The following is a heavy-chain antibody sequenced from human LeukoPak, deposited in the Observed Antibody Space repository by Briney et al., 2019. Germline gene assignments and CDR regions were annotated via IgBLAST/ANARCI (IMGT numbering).Heavy chain of an antibody. J-gene: IGHJ5*02. D-gene: IGHD3-10*01. CDR2: INSDGSRA. CDR3: ASHRVVRGVFDP. V-gene: IGHV3-74*01. Sequence: VGSLRLSCAASGFTFSTYWMHWVRQAPGKELLWVSRINSDGSRADYADSVKGRLNLSSDNAKNTLYLQMNSLRAEDTAVYYCASHRVVRGVFDPWGQGTRVTVSS. CDR1: GFTFSTYW.